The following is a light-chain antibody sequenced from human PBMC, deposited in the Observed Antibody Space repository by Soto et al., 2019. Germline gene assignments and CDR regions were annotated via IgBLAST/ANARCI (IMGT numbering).Light chain of an antibody. J-gene: IGKJ4*01. Sequence: IQLTQSPSSLSASVGDRVTITCRASQDIAIYLAWYQQKPGEAPKLLIYAASTLYGGGPSRFSGSGSGTDFALTITRLQAEDFATYYCQQLRMYPSTFGGGTMVEIK. CDR1: QDIAIY. CDR3: QQLRMYPST. CDR2: AAS. V-gene: IGKV1-9*01.